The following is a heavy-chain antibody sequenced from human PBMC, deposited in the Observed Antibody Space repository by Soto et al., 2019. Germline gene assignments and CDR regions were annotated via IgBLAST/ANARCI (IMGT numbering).Heavy chain of an antibody. CDR2: IIPIFGTS. Sequence: QVQLVQSGAEVKKPGSSVKVSCKASGGTFSSYAISWVRQAPGQGLEWMGGIIPIFGTSNYAQKFQGRVTITADESTSTAYMELSSLRSEDTAVYYCARGGYSYGRNLTPFFDYWGQGTLVTVSS. D-gene: IGHD5-18*01. CDR3: ARGGYSYGRNLTPFFDY. V-gene: IGHV1-69*01. J-gene: IGHJ4*02. CDR1: GGTFSSYA.